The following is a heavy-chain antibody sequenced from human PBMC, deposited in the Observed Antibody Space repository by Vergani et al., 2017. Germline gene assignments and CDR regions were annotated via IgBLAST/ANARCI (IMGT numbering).Heavy chain of an antibody. V-gene: IGHV4-34*01. CDR3: ARLQRIASYSSGWGDWFDP. CDR1: GGSFSGYY. D-gene: IGHD6-19*01. CDR2: INHSGST. Sequence: QVQLQQWGAGLLKPSETLSLTCAVYGGSFSGYYWSWIRQPPGKGLEWIGEINHSGSTNYNPSLKSRVTISVDTSKNQFSLKLSSVTAADTAVYYCARLQRIASYSSGWGDWFDPWGQGTLVTVSS. J-gene: IGHJ5*02.